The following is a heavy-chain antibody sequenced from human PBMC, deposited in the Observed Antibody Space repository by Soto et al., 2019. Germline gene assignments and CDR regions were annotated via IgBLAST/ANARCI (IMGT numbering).Heavy chain of an antibody. D-gene: IGHD6-19*01. J-gene: IGHJ4*02. CDR2: IGGNGITT. V-gene: IGHV3-23*01. CDR1: GFTFSNYA. CDR3: AKGIGSGWYAFDS. Sequence: GGSLRLSCAASGFTFSNYAMSWVRQAPGKGLQWVSGIGGNGITTYYADSVKGRFTISRDNSKNTLYLQMNSLRADDTAVYYCAKGIGSGWYAFDSWGQGTLVTVSS.